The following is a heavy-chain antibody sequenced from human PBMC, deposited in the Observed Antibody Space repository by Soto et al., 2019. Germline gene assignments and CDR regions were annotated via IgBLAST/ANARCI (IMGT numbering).Heavy chain of an antibody. CDR1: GGSISSSSYY. CDR3: ARGLISGSHYSGGWYYFDS. V-gene: IGHV4-39*01. J-gene: IGHJ4*02. Sequence: SETLSLTCSVSGGSISSSSYYWGWIRQPPGKGLEWIGNIDHSGNTYYTPSPKSRVTISVHTSSNQFSLKLSSVTAADTAVYYGARGLISGSHYSGGWYYFDSWGQGTQVTVSS. D-gene: IGHD1-26*01. CDR2: IDHSGNT.